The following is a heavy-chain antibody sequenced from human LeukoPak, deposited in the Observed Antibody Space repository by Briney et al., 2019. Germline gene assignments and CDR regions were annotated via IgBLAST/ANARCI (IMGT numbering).Heavy chain of an antibody. CDR1: GGTFSSYA. J-gene: IGHJ4*02. V-gene: IGHV1-69*13. D-gene: IGHD1-26*01. CDR2: IIPIFGTA. Sequence: SVKVSCKASGGTFSSYAISWVRQAPGQGLEWMGGIIPIFGTANYAQKFQGRVTITADESTSTAYMELSSLRSEDTAVYYCATGAPFTIVGATSEGYFDYWGQGTLVTVSS. CDR3: ATGAPFTIVGATSEGYFDY.